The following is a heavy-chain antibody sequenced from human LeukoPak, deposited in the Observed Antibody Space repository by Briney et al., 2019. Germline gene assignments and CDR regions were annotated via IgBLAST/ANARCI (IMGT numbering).Heavy chain of an antibody. J-gene: IGHJ4*02. CDR1: GFTFSRYG. CDR2: ISGSGGST. Sequence: PGGSLRLSCTASGFTFSRYGMHWVRQAPGKGLEWVSAISGSGGSTYYADSVKGRFTISRDDSKNTLYLQMNSLRAEDTAVYYCARTILKLGRIYYFDYWGQGTLVTVSS. D-gene: IGHD7-27*01. CDR3: ARTILKLGRIYYFDY. V-gene: IGHV3-23*01.